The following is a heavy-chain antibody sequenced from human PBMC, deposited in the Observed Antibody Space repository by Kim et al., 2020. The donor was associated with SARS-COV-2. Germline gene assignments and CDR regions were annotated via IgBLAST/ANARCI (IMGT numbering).Heavy chain of an antibody. CDR2: ISSSSSYI. V-gene: IGHV3-21*01. CDR3: ARDHSGSYRQTYYYYYGMDV. CDR1: GFTFSSYS. J-gene: IGHJ6*02. Sequence: GGSLRLSCAASGFTFSSYSMNWVRQAPGKGLEWVSSISSSSSYIYYADSVKGRFTISRDNAKNSLYLQMNSLRAEDTAVYYCARDHSGSYRQTYYYYYGMDVWGQGTTVTVSS. D-gene: IGHD1-26*01.